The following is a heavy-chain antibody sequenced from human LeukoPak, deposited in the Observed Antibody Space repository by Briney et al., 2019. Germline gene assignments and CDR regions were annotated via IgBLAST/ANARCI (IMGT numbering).Heavy chain of an antibody. D-gene: IGHD2-15*01. Sequence: PSETLSLTCAVYGGSFSGYYWSWIRQPPGKGLEWIGEINYSGSTKYNPSLKSRVTISVDTSKIQFSLKLNSVTAADTAVYYCARGVCSGGSCYSEWNYWGQGTLVTVSS. V-gene: IGHV4-34*01. CDR3: ARGVCSGGSCYSEWNY. CDR1: GGSFSGYY. J-gene: IGHJ4*02. CDR2: INYSGST.